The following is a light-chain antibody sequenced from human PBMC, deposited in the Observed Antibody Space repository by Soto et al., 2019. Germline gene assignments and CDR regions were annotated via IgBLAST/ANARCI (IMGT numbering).Light chain of an antibody. Sequence: TVMTQSPGTLSMSPGDRAALSCRASLNVATNMAWYQQKPGQAPRLLIYGASIRATGVPARFTGSGSGTEFTLTINNLQSEDFAMYYCHQYNTGLRTIGRGTRVEV. V-gene: IGKV3-15*01. CDR1: LNVATN. CDR3: HQYNTGLRT. CDR2: GAS. J-gene: IGKJ1*01.